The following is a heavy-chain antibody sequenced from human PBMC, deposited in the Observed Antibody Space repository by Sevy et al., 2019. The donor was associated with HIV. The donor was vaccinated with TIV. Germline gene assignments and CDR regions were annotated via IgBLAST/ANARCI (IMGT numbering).Heavy chain of an antibody. D-gene: IGHD3-22*01. J-gene: IGHJ3*02. CDR2: IYSGVTT. CDR1: GFTVGSNY. Sequence: GGSLRLSCAASGFTVGSNYMSWVRQAPGKGLEWVSIIYSGVTTSYADSVKGRFTISRDNSKNTLDLQMNSLRAEDTAVYYGARVSVYYYDSSGYYTTGNAFDIWGQGTMVTVSS. CDR3: ARVSVYYYDSSGYYTTGNAFDI. V-gene: IGHV3-53*01.